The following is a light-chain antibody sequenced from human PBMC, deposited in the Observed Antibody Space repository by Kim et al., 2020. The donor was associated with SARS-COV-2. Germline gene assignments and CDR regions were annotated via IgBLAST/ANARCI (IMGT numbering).Light chain of an antibody. J-gene: IGLJ3*02. V-gene: IGLV2-18*02. CDR2: EVS. CDR3: TSYTSSSTWV. Sequence: LTQPPSVTGSPGQSVTISCTGTSSDVGSYNRVSWYQQPPGTAPKLMIYEVSNRPSGVPDRFSGSKSGNTASLTISGLQAEDEADYYCTSYTSSSTWVFGGGTQLTVL. CDR1: SSDVGSYNR.